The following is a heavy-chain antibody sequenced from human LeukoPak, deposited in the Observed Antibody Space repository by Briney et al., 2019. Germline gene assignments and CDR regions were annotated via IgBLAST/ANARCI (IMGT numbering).Heavy chain of an antibody. J-gene: IGHJ6*03. D-gene: IGHD4-23*01. Sequence: PGGSLRLSCAASGFTVSSNYMIWVRQAPGKGLGWVSVLYSGGSTYYADSVKGRFTISRNSSKNTLYLQMNSLRAEDTAVYYCVRLRWDHYYYYYMDVWGKGTTVTVSS. CDR1: GFTVSSNY. V-gene: IGHV3-53*01. CDR3: VRLRWDHYYYYYMDV. CDR2: LYSGGST.